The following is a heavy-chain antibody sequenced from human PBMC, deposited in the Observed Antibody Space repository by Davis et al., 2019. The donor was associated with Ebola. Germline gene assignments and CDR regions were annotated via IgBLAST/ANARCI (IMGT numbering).Heavy chain of an antibody. V-gene: IGHV5-51*01. CDR2: IYPGDSDT. D-gene: IGHD3-3*02. CDR1: GYSFTRYW. Sequence: KVSCKGSGYSFTRYWIGWVRQMPGKGLEWMGIIYPGDSDTRYGPSFQGQVTISADESISTAYLQWSSLKASDTAMYYCARGTSLARNFDYWGQGTLVTVSS. J-gene: IGHJ4*02. CDR3: ARGTSLARNFDY.